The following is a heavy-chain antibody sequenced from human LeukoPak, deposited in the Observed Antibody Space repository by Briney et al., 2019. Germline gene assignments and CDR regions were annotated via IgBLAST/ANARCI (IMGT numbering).Heavy chain of an antibody. CDR2: ISSSSSYI. CDR1: GFTFSGYS. D-gene: IGHD3-22*01. J-gene: IGHJ3*02. V-gene: IGHV3-21*01. CDR3: ATAITMIVEGAFDI. Sequence: SGGSLRLSCAASGFTFSGYSMNWVRQAPGKGLEWVSSISSSSSYIYYADSVKGRFTISRDNAKNSLYLQMNSLRAEDTAVYYCATAITMIVEGAFDIWGQGTMVTVSS.